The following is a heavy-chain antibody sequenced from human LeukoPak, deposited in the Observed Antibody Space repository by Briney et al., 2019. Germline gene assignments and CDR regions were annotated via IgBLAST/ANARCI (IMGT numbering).Heavy chain of an antibody. V-gene: IGHV3-23*01. D-gene: IGHD3-9*01. Sequence: PGGSLRLSCAATGFTFSSYAMSWVRQAPGKGLEWVSAISGSGGSTYCADSVKGRFTISRDNSKNTLYLQMNSLRAEDTAVYYCAKRIYDILTGQTGFDYWGQGTLVTVSS. J-gene: IGHJ4*02. CDR1: GFTFSSYA. CDR2: ISGSGGST. CDR3: AKRIYDILTGQTGFDY.